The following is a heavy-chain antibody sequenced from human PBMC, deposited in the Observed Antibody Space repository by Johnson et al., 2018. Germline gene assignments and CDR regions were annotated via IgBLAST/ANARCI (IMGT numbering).Heavy chain of an antibody. CDR2: ISNTGRNK. Sequence: QVQLVESGGGVVQPGRSLRLSCAASGFTFSSAAMHWVRQAPGKGLEWVAIISNTGRNKYYADSVKGRFTISRDNSKNTLYLQMYSLRAEDTAVYYCAREGYYSADAFDIWGQGTMVTVSS. D-gene: IGHD3-22*01. J-gene: IGHJ3*02. CDR3: AREGYYSADAFDI. V-gene: IGHV3-30-3*01. CDR1: GFTFSSAA.